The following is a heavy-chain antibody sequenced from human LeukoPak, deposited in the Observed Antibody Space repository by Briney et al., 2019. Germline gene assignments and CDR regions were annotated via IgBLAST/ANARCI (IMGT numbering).Heavy chain of an antibody. Sequence: ASVKVSCKASGYTFTSYYMHWVRQAPRQGLEWMGIISASGGSTSYAQKFQGRVTMTRDTSTSTVYMELSSLRSEDTAVYYCARGYYYGSGSYYSPGNYYYYYMDVWGKGTTVTISS. CDR2: ISASGGST. CDR3: ARGYYYGSGSYYSPGNYYYYYMDV. D-gene: IGHD3-10*01. J-gene: IGHJ6*03. CDR1: GYTFTSYY. V-gene: IGHV1-46*01.